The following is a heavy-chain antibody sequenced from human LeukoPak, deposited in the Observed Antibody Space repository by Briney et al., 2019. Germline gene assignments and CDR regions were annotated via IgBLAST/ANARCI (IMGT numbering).Heavy chain of an antibody. J-gene: IGHJ6*04. CDR1: GFTFSSYE. CDR3: AELGITMRGGV. Sequence: GGSLRLSCAASGFTFSSYEMNWVRQAPGKGLEWVSYISSSGSTIYYADSVKGRFTISRDNAKNSLYLQKNSLRAEDTAVYYWAELGITMRGGVWGKGTTVTISS. CDR2: ISSSGSTI. V-gene: IGHV3-48*03. D-gene: IGHD3-22*01.